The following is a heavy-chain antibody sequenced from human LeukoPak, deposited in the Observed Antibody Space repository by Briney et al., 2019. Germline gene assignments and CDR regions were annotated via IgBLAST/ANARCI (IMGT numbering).Heavy chain of an antibody. CDR1: GFTFDNYG. CDR2: INWNGGST. D-gene: IGHD3-16*01. CDR3: AKTRLWGGSYYDY. J-gene: IGHJ4*02. V-gene: IGHV3-20*04. Sequence: PGGSLRLSCAASGFTFDNYGMSWVRQAPGKGLEWVSGINWNGGSTGYADSVKGRFTISRDNSKNTLYLQMNSLRAEDTAVYYCAKTRLWGGSYYDYWGQGTLVTVSS.